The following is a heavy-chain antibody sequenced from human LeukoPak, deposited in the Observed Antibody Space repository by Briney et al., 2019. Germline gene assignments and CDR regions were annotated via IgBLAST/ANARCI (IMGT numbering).Heavy chain of an antibody. CDR1: GGTFKTYG. CDR3: ARDPRDSSGYYFSGYFDY. CDR2: IIPMYGTR. Sequence: GASVKVSCKASGGTFKTYGISWVRQAPGQGLEWMGGIIPMYGTRNYAQKFQGRVTITTDESTSTAYMELSSLRSNDTAVYFCARDPRDSSGYYFSGYFDYWGQGTLVTVSS. D-gene: IGHD3-22*01. V-gene: IGHV1-69*05. J-gene: IGHJ4*02.